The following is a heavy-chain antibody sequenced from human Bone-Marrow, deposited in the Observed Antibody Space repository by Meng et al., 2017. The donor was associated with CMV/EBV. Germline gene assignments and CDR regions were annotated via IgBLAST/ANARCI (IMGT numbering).Heavy chain of an antibody. CDR1: GGSVSSGSYY. J-gene: IGHJ4*02. V-gene: IGHV4-61*01. CDR2: IYYSGST. CDR3: ARGRGSYRSFDY. D-gene: IGHD3-16*02. Sequence: SETLSLTCTVSGGSVSSGSYYWSWIRQPPGKGLEWIGYIYYSGSTNYNPSFKSRVTISVDTSKNQFSLKLSSVTAADTAVYYCARGRGSYRSFDYWGQGTLVTVSS.